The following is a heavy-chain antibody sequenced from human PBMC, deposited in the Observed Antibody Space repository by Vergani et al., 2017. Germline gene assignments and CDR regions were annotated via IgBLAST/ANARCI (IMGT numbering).Heavy chain of an antibody. D-gene: IGHD4-23*01. CDR3: ARGFYGGNSCFDY. Sequence: QVQLQESGPGLVKPSETLSLTCTVSGDSISSYYWSWIRQPPGKGLEWIGYIYYSGSTNYNPSLKSRVTISVDTSKNQFSLKLSSVTAADTAVYYCARGFYGGNSCFDYWGQGTLVTVSS. J-gene: IGHJ4*02. V-gene: IGHV4-59*01. CDR1: GDSISSYY. CDR2: IYYSGST.